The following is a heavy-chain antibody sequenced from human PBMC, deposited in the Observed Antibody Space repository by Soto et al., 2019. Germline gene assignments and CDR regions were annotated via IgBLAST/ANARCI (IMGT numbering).Heavy chain of an antibody. CDR3: ARDLNLYASGSYPQGMGV. D-gene: IGHD3-10*01. CDR2: IWSDGSNK. J-gene: IGHJ6*02. Sequence: QVQLVESGGGVVQPGRSLRLSCAASGYTFSSYGMHWVRQAPGKGLERVAVIWSDGSNKYYAESVKGRFTISRDNSKNTVYLQTNSLRAEDTAVYYCARDLNLYASGSYPQGMGVWGQGTTVTVSS. V-gene: IGHV3-33*01. CDR1: GYTFSSYG.